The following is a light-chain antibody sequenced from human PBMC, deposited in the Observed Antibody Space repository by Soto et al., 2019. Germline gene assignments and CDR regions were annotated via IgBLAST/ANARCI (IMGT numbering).Light chain of an antibody. V-gene: IGLV2-14*01. CDR3: SSFTSINNWV. CDR1: SSDVGGYNY. CDR2: EVS. Sequence: QSALTQPASVSGSPGQSITISCTGTSSDVGGYNYVSWYQQHPGKAPKLMIYEVSNRHSGVSNRFSGSKSGNTASLTISGLQTEDEVEYYCSSFTSINNWVFGGGTKLTVL. J-gene: IGLJ3*02.